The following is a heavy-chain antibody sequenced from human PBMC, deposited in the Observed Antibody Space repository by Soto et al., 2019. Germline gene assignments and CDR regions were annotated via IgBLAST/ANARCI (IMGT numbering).Heavy chain of an antibody. CDR1: GATSRSKA. CDR2: IIPIFGTA. V-gene: IGHV1-69*12. J-gene: IGHJ4*02. CDR3: ARARDPFLEWLPFDY. Sequence: QVQLVQSGAEVKKPGSSVKVSGKPPGATSRSKAITGGERAPGQGLEWMGGIIPIFGTANYAQKFQGRVTVTADESTSTAYMELSSLRSEDTAVYYCARARDPFLEWLPFDYWGQGTLVTVSS. D-gene: IGHD3-3*02.